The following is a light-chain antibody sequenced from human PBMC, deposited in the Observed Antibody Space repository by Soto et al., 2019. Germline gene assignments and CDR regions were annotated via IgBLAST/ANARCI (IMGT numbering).Light chain of an antibody. J-gene: IGKJ1*01. Sequence: AIQLTQSPSSLSASVGDRVTITCRASQAIRNDLAWYQQKSGEAPRLLIYAASTLQSGVSSRFSGSGSGTDFTLTISSLQPEDFAAYYCLQDYNSPRTFGQGTRVEIK. CDR1: QAIRND. CDR3: LQDYNSPRT. CDR2: AAS. V-gene: IGKV1-6*01.